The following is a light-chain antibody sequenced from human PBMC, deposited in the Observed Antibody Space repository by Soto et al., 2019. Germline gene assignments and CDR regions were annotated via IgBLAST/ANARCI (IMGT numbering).Light chain of an antibody. J-gene: IGKJ2*01. CDR1: QSISSN. CDR2: GAS. V-gene: IGKV3-15*01. Sequence: EIVMTQSPGTLSVSPGERATLSCRASQSISSNLAWYQQKPGQAPRLLIYGASTRAIGIPARFSGSGSGTEFTLTISSLQSEDFAVYYCQQYNNWPPRYTFGQGTKLEIK. CDR3: QQYNNWPPRYT.